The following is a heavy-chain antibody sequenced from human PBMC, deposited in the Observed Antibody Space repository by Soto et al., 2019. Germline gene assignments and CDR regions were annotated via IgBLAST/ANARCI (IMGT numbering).Heavy chain of an antibody. CDR2: VHYSGGS. D-gene: IGHD2-15*01. CDR3: GRVVEGATRHTDSDS. J-gene: IGHJ5*02. V-gene: IGHV4-39*02. Sequence: PSETLSLTCAVSGVSIHNSHSFWGWIRQPPGKGLEFIGSVHYSGGSHYNPSLKGRVTISVDTSNNQVSLRVNSVTAADTAVYYCGRVVEGATRHTDSDSWGQGMLVTSPQ. CDR1: GVSIHNSHSF.